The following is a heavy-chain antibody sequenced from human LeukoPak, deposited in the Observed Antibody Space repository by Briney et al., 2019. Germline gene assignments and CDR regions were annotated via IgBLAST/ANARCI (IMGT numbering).Heavy chain of an antibody. Sequence: ASVKVSCKASGYTFTGYYMHWVRQAPGQGLEWMGWINPNRGGTNYAQKFQGRVTMTRDTSISTAYMELSRLRSDDTAVYYCARLVESGDSSGWYALFDYYGMDVWGQGTTVTVSS. CDR2: INPNRGGT. D-gene: IGHD6-19*01. CDR1: GYTFTGYY. CDR3: ARLVESGDSSGWYALFDYYGMDV. J-gene: IGHJ6*02. V-gene: IGHV1-2*02.